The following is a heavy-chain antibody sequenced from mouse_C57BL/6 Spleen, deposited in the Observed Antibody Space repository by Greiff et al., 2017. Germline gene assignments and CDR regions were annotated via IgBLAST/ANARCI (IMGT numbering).Heavy chain of an antibody. J-gene: IGHJ4*01. V-gene: IGHV1-9*01. Sequence: QVQLKQSGAELMKPGASVKLSCKATGYTFTGYWIEWVKQRPGHGLEWIGEILPGSGSTSYNEKFKGKATFTADTSSNTAYMQLSSLTTEDSAIYYCARAHYGSSYGAMDYWGQGTSVTVSS. CDR1: GYTFTGYW. CDR3: ARAHYGSSYGAMDY. CDR2: ILPGSGST. D-gene: IGHD1-1*01.